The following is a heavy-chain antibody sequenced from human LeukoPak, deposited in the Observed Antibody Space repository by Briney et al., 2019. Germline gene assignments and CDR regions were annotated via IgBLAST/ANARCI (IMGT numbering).Heavy chain of an antibody. V-gene: IGHV3-23*01. J-gene: IGHJ4*02. CDR1: GFTFSSYA. D-gene: IGHD3-10*01. CDR3: AKEGGSPTMEAYSFDY. CDR2: MSGSGGST. Sequence: GGSLRLSCVGSGFTFSSYAMTWVRQAPGKGLEWLSAMSGSGGSTYYADSVKGRFTISRDNSKNTLYLEMNSLRAEDTAIYYCAKEGGSPTMEAYSFDYWGQGTLVTVSS.